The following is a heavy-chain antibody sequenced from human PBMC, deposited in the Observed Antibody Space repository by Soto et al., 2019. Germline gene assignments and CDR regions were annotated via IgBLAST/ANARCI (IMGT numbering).Heavy chain of an antibody. Sequence: TSVKVSCKASGGTFSSYTISWVRQAPGQGLEWMGRIIPILGIANYAQKFQGRVTITADKSTSTAYMELSSLRSEDTAVYYCASTLDSGYDGGYFDYWGQGTLVTVSS. CDR3: ASTLDSGYDGGYFDY. CDR1: GGTFSSYT. J-gene: IGHJ4*02. V-gene: IGHV1-69*02. CDR2: IIPILGIA. D-gene: IGHD5-12*01.